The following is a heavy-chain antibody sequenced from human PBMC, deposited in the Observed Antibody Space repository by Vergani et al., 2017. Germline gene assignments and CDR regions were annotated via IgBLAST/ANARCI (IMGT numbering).Heavy chain of an antibody. D-gene: IGHD2-2*01. Sequence: QVQLVESGGGVVQPGRSLRLSCAASGFTFSSYAMHWVRQAPGKGLEWVAVISYDGSNKYYADSVKGRFTISRDNSKKTLYLQMNSLRAEDTAVYYCARDRRVVAALVYWGQGTLVTVSS. CDR2: ISYDGSNK. V-gene: IGHV3-30*04. CDR3: ARDRRVVAALVY. J-gene: IGHJ4*02. CDR1: GFTFSSYA.